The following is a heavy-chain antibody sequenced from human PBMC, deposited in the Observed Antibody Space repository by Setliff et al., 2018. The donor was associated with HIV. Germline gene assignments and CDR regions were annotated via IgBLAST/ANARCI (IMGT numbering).Heavy chain of an antibody. J-gene: IGHJ4*02. CDR3: ARVQVSGTYPIDY. V-gene: IGHV4-34*01. D-gene: IGHD3-10*01. Sequence: SETLSLTCAVYGGSFNDYYWTWIRQPPGKGLEWIGEIDHSGNIKYHASLKSRVTISKDTSKNQISLKLRSVTAADTAVYYCARVQVSGTYPIDYWGQGTLVTVSS. CDR2: IDHSGNI. CDR1: GGSFNDYY.